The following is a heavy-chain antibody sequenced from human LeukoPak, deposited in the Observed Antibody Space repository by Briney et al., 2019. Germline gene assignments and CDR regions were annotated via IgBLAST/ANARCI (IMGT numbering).Heavy chain of an antibody. J-gene: IGHJ4*02. CDR1: GYTFTGYY. V-gene: IGHV1-2*02. CDR2: INPNSGGT. CDR3: AREAPYGGNSFDY. D-gene: IGHD4-23*01. Sequence: ASVKVSCKASGYTFTGYYMHWVRQAPGQGLEWMGWINPNSGGTNYAQTFQGRVTMTRDTSISTAYMELSRLRSDDTAVYYCAREAPYGGNSFDYWGQGTLVTVSS.